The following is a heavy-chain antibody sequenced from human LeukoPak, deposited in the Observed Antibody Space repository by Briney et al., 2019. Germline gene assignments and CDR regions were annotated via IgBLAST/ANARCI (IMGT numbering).Heavy chain of an antibody. Sequence: PGRSLRLSCAASGFTFGSYAMHWVRQAPGKGLEWVSGISWNSGSIGYADSVKGRFTISRDNAKNSLYLQMNSLRAEDTALYYCAKDTDCSSTSCYGPGFYYYYGMDVWGQGTTVTVSS. CDR1: GFTFGSYA. CDR2: ISWNSGSI. J-gene: IGHJ6*02. V-gene: IGHV3-9*01. D-gene: IGHD2-2*01. CDR3: AKDTDCSSTSCYGPGFYYYYGMDV.